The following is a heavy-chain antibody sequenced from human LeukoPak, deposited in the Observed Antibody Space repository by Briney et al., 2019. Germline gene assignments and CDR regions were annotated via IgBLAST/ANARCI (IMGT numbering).Heavy chain of an antibody. CDR2: ISANNGNT. CDR1: GYTFTSYA. CDR3: ARDEVSSLYYDSSGYDAFDI. D-gene: IGHD3-22*01. V-gene: IGHV1-18*01. J-gene: IGHJ3*02. Sequence: ASVKVSCKASGYTFTSYAISWVRQAPGQGLEWMGWISANNGNTNYAQKLQGRVTMTTDTSTSTAYMELRSLRSDDTAVYYCARDEVSSLYYDSSGYDAFDIWGQGTMVTVSS.